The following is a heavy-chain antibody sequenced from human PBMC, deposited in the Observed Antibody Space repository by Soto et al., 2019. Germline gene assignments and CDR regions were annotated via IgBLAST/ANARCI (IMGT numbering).Heavy chain of an antibody. CDR2: IDPSDSYT. Sequence: GASLKISCKGSGYSFTSYWISWVRQMPGKGLEWMGRIDPSDSYTNYSPSFQGHVTISADKSISTAYLQCSILKASDTAMYYCASSGWYSQYYYYCMDVWGQGTTVTVSS. J-gene: IGHJ6*02. V-gene: IGHV5-10-1*01. CDR1: GYSFTSYW. D-gene: IGHD6-19*01. CDR3: ASSGWYSQYYYYCMDV.